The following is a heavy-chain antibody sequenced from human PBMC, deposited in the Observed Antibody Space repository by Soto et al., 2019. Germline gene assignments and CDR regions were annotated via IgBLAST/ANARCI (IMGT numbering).Heavy chain of an antibody. J-gene: IGHJ6*02. V-gene: IGHV2-70*13. CDR3: ARSIRGPRRFNGMDV. Sequence: SGPTLVNPKEPLTLTCTFSGFSLTSPGMCVSWIRQPPGKALEWLALIERDDDDKYYSTSLKTRLTISKDTRKNRVVLTMANMDPADTGTYYFARSIRGPRRFNGMDVWGQGTTVTVSS. CDR2: IERDDDDK. D-gene: IGHD1-20*01. CDR1: GFSLTSPGMC.